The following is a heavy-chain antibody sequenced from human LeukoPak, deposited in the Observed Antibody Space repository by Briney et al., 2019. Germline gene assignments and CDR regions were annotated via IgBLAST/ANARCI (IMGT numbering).Heavy chain of an antibody. V-gene: IGHV2-5*02. CDR3: AHSYVWGSYRPPDAFDI. CDR1: GFSLSTSGVG. Sequence: SGPTLVKPTQTLTLTCTFSGFSLSTSGVGVGWIRQPPGKALEWLALIYWDDDKRYSPSLKSRLTITKDTSKNQVVLTMTNMGPVDTATYYCAHSYVWGSYRPPDAFDIWGQGTMVTVSS. J-gene: IGHJ3*02. CDR2: IYWDDDK. D-gene: IGHD3-16*02.